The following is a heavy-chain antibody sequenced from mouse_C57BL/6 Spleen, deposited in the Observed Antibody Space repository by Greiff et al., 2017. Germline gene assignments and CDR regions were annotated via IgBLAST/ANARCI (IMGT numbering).Heavy chain of an antibody. J-gene: IGHJ1*03. V-gene: IGHV1-50*01. CDR2: IDPSDSYT. CDR1: GYTFTSYW. D-gene: IGHD1-1*01. Sequence: QVQLQQPGAELVKPGASVKLSCKASGYTFTSYWMQWVKQRPGQGLEWIGEIDPSDSYTNYNQKFKGKATLTVDTSSSTAYMQRSSLTSEDSAVYYCARRDYYGLYWYFDVWGTGTTVTVSS. CDR3: ARRDYYGLYWYFDV.